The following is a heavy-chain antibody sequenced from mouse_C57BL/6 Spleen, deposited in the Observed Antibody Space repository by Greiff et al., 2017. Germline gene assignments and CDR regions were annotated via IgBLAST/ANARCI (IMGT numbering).Heavy chain of an antibody. CDR2: IRNKANGYTT. CDR3: ARSGYFDV. CDR1: GFTFTDYY. Sequence: EVNVVESGGGLVQPGGSLSLSCAASGFTFTDYYMSWVRQPPGKALEWLGFIRNKANGYTTEYSASVKGRFTISRDNSQSILYLQMNALRAEDSATYYCARSGYFDVWGTGTTVTVSS. J-gene: IGHJ1*03. V-gene: IGHV7-3*01.